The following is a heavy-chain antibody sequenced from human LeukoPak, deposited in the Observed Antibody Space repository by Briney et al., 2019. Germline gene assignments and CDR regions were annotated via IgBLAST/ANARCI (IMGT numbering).Heavy chain of an antibody. CDR2: IYYSGRT. V-gene: IGHV4-39*01. CDR3: ARHVGYSYGYLDY. CDR1: GGSISSSSYY. J-gene: IGHJ4*02. Sequence: PSETLSLTCTVSGGSISSSSYYWGWIRQPPGKGPEWIGSIYYSGRTYYNPSLKSRVTISVDTSKNQFSLKLSSVTAADTAVYYCARHVGYSYGYLDYWGQGALVNVSS. D-gene: IGHD5-18*01.